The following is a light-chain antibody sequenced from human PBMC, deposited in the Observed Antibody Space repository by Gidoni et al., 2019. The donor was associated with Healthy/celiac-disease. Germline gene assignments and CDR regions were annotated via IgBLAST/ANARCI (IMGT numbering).Light chain of an antibody. J-gene: IGLJ3*02. V-gene: IGLV1-44*01. CDR1: SSNIGSNT. CDR2: RNN. CDR3: AAWDDSLNGHWV. Sequence: QSVLPQPPSASGTPGQRVTISCSGSSSNIGSNTVNWYQQLPGTAPKLLIYRNNQRHSGVPDRFSGSKSGTSASLANSGLQSEDEADYYCAAWDDSLNGHWVFGGGTKLTVL.